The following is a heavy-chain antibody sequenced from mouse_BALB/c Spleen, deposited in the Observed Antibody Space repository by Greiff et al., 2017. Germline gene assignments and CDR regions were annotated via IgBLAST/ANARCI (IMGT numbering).Heavy chain of an antibody. V-gene: IGHV2-2*02. J-gene: IGHJ3*01. CDR3: ARGLYEYDGPRFVELAD. D-gene: IGHD2-4*01. CDR2: IWSGGST. CDR1: GFSLTSYG. Sequence: VQLQQSGPGLVQPSQSLSITCTVSGFSLTSYGVHWVRQSPGKGLEWLGVIWSGGSTDNNAAFISRLSISKDNSKSQVFFKMNSLQANDTAIYYCARGLYEYDGPRFVELADWGQGTLVTVSA.